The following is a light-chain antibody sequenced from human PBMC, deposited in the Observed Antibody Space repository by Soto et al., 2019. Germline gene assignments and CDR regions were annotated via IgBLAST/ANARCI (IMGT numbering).Light chain of an antibody. Sequence: DIQMTQSPSSLSASVGDRVTITCRASQSISNSLNWDQQKPGKSPKLLIYTASNLQSGVPSRFSGSRSGTDFTLIISSLQPEDFATYYCQQSYSTHMYTFGQGTKLDIK. CDR1: QSISNS. V-gene: IGKV1-39*01. J-gene: IGKJ2*01. CDR2: TAS. CDR3: QQSYSTHMYT.